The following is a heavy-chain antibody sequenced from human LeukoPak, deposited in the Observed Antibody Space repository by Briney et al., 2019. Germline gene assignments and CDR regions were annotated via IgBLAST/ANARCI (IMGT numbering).Heavy chain of an antibody. Sequence: GRSLRLSCAASGFTFRSCGMHWVRQAPGKGLEWVAVISYDGSKTYYADSVKGRFTISRDNSKNTLYLQMNSLRAEDTALYYCARTMYITGSSDFDYWGQGTLVTVSS. V-gene: IGHV3-30*19. D-gene: IGHD1-26*01. CDR2: ISYDGSKT. CDR3: ARTMYITGSSDFDY. J-gene: IGHJ4*02. CDR1: GFTFRSCG.